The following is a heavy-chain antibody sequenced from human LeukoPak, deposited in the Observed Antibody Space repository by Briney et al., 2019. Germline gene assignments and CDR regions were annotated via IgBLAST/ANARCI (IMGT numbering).Heavy chain of an antibody. J-gene: IGHJ3*02. CDR3: AAELEMATNAFDI. D-gene: IGHD5-24*01. CDR1: GFTFTISV. CDR2: IVVGIDNT. V-gene: IGHV1-58*01. Sequence: SVKVSCKASGFTFTISVLHWVRQARGQRLEWIGWIVVGIDNTNYAQKLQERVTITRDKSTGTAYMELSSLRSEDTAVYYCAAELEMATNAFDIWGQGTMVTVSS.